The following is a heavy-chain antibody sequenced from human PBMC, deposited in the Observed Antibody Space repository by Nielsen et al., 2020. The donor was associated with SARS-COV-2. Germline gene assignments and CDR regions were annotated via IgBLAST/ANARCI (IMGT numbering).Heavy chain of an antibody. D-gene: IGHD5-12*01. CDR1: GFTLSSYG. V-gene: IGHV3-30*03. Sequence: GESLKISCAASGFTLSSYGIHWVRQAPGKGLEWVAVISYDGGYKFYGDYLKGRFTISRDNSKNAVYLQMNSLGAEDTALYSCARGLTYKYSAGPDALDLWGQGTLVTVS. J-gene: IGHJ3*01. CDR2: ISYDGGYK. CDR3: ARGLTYKYSAGPDALDL.